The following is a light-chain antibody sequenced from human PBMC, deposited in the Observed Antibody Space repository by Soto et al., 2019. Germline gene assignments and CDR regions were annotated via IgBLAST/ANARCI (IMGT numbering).Light chain of an antibody. CDR2: AAS. CDR1: PSVRSSY. CDR3: QQYGDSRT. Sequence: ILLTQSPGTLSLSPGERATLSCRASPSVRSSYLAWSQLRPGHAPSLLIYAASTRAPGIPDRLSGSESGTDFTLTISRLEPEDFAVDYCQQYGDSRTFGQGTRLEN. V-gene: IGKV3-20*01. J-gene: IGKJ5*01.